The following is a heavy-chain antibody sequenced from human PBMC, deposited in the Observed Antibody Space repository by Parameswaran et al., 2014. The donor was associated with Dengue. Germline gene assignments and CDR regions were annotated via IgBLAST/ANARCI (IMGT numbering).Heavy chain of an antibody. Sequence: RWIRQPPGKGLDGVANIKQDGSEKYYVDSVKGRFTISRDNAKNSLYLQMNSLRAEDTAVYYCARSRVARVVPVLQYYFDYWGQGTLVTVSS. J-gene: IGHJ4*02. V-gene: IGHV3-7*01. D-gene: IGHD2-2*01. CDR2: IKQDGSEK. CDR3: ARSRVARVVPVLQYYFDY.